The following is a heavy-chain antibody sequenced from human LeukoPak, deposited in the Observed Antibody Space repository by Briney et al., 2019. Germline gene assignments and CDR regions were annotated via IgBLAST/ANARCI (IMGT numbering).Heavy chain of an antibody. J-gene: IGHJ4*02. CDR2: IIPIFGTA. Sequence: SVKVSCKASGGTFSSSAISWVRQAPGQGLEWMGGIIPIFGTANYAQKFQGRVTITTDESTSTAYMELSSLRSEDTAVYYCARGPAMVRGVIITMLGYWGQGTLVTVSS. D-gene: IGHD3-10*01. CDR1: GGTFSSSA. CDR3: ARGPAMVRGVIITMLGY. V-gene: IGHV1-69*05.